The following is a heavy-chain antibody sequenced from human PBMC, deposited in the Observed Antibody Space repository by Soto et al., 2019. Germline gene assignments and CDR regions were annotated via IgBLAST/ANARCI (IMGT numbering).Heavy chain of an antibody. CDR1: GYTFTRNA. Sequence: ASVKVSCKASGYTFTRNAIHWVRQAPGQRLEWIGRINAGNGDTNYSQKFQGRVTITRDTSASAAYMELSTLGFEDTSIYYCARSETDYSTFDYWGQGTLVTVS. CDR3: ARSETDYSTFDY. CDR2: INAGNGDT. J-gene: IGHJ4*02. V-gene: IGHV1-3*01. D-gene: IGHD3-9*01.